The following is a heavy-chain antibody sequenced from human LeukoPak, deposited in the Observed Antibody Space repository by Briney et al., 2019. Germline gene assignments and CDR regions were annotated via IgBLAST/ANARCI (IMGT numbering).Heavy chain of an antibody. CDR2: MNPNSGNT. J-gene: IGHJ6*02. CDR1: GYTFTSYD. V-gene: IGHV1-8*01. D-gene: IGHD3-3*01. CDR3: ARGQRGGFYFWSGYDYYYGMDV. Sequence: ASVKVSCKASGYTFTSYDINWERQATGQGLEWMGWMNPNSGNTGYAQKFQGRVTMTRNTSISTAYMELSSLRSEDTAVYYCARGQRGGFYFWSGYDYYYGMDVWGQGTTVTVSS.